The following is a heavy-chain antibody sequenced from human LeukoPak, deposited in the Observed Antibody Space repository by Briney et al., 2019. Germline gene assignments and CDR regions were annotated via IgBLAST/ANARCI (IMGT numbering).Heavy chain of an antibody. D-gene: IGHD2-15*01. J-gene: IGHJ3*02. CDR2: IYTRGST. V-gene: IGHV4-4*07. CDR3: ARGRYCSADICSGGDAFDI. Sequence: PSETLSLTCTVSGGSINNYYWSWIRQPAGKGLAWIGRIYTRGSTNYNPSLKSRVTMSVDTSKNQFSLKLSSVTAADTAVYYCARGRYCSADICSGGDAFDIWGQGTMVSVSS. CDR1: GGSINNYY.